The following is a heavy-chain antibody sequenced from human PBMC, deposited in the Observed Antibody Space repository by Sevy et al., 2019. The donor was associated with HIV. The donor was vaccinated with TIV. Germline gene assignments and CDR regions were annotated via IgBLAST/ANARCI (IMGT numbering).Heavy chain of an antibody. CDR1: EFTFSSYA. D-gene: IGHD2-15*01. V-gene: IGHV3-23*01. Sequence: GGSLRLSCSASEFTFSSYAMSWVRQAPGKGLEWVSSISGSGRFTYYADFVGGRFIIPRDNSKNTLSVQMNSLRAEDTAVYYCAKGFCSVATCPRDYYYYGMDVWGQGTTVTVSS. CDR3: AKGFCSVATCPRDYYYYGMDV. CDR2: ISGSGRFT. J-gene: IGHJ6*02.